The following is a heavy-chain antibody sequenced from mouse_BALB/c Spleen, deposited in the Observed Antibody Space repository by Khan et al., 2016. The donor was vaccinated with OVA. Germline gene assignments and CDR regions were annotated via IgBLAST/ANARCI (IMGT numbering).Heavy chain of an antibody. D-gene: IGHD1-1*01. CDR1: GYSITSDYA. V-gene: IGHV3-2*02. CDR3: ARVYGGNLNY. J-gene: IGHJ2*02. CDR2: ISYSGNT. Sequence: VQLKQSGPGLVTPSQSLSLTCTVTGYSITSDYAWYWIRQFPGNKLEWMGFISYSGNTKYNPSLKSRFSITRDTSKNQFFLQLNSVTTEDTAAYSCARVYGGNLNYGVQGTSLTVPS.